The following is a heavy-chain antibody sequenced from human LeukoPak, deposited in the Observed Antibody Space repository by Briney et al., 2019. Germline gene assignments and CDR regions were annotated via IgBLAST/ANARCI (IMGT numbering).Heavy chain of an antibody. Sequence: SQTLSLTCAISGDSVSTNSATWNWIRQSPSRGLEWLGRTYYRSKWYNEYAVSVKSRITINPDTSKNQFSLQLNSLTPEDTAVYYCARDPTLYDSSGYYRHDAFDIWGQGTMVTVSS. V-gene: IGHV6-1*01. CDR3: ARDPTLYDSSGYYRHDAFDI. J-gene: IGHJ3*02. CDR2: TYYRSKWYN. D-gene: IGHD3-22*01. CDR1: GDSVSTNSAT.